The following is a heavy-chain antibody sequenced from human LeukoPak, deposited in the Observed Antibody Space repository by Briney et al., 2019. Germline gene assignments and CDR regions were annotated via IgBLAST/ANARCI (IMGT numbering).Heavy chain of an antibody. D-gene: IGHD6-6*01. V-gene: IGHV4-59*12. J-gene: IGHJ5*02. CDR3: ARAGSSSWFDP. Sequence: SETLSLTCTVSDGSITNYDWSWVRQPPGKGLEFIGHVHYSGTTNYNPSLKSRVTMSVDTSKNQFSLKLSSVTAADTAVYYCARAGSSSWFDPWGQGTLVTVSS. CDR2: VHYSGTT. CDR1: DGSITNYD.